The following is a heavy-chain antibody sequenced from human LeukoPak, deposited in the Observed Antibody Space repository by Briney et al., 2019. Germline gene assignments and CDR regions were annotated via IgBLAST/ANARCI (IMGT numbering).Heavy chain of an antibody. Sequence: PGGSLRLSCAASGFTFRSYAMSWVRQAPGKGLEWVSVISGGGGATYYADSVKGRFTISRDNSKNTLYLQMNSLRAEDTAVYYCAKLYCSSTSCYREVGYYFDYWGQGTLVTVSS. J-gene: IGHJ4*02. D-gene: IGHD2-2*01. CDR2: ISGGGGAT. CDR3: AKLYCSSTSCYREVGYYFDY. V-gene: IGHV3-23*01. CDR1: GFTFRSYA.